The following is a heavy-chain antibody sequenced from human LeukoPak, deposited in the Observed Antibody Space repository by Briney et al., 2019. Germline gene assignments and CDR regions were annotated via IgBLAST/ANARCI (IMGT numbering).Heavy chain of an antibody. D-gene: IGHD1-14*01. Sequence: GGSLRLSCVVSRFAFSTYAMTWVRQAPGLGLEYVSTISSNGADTYYADSVKGRFTISRDNSKNTLYLQMTSLRVEDTAVYYCANYRKPQGLDYWGQGTLVTVSS. V-gene: IGHV3-23*01. CDR2: ISSNGADT. J-gene: IGHJ4*02. CDR1: RFAFSTYA. CDR3: ANYRKPQGLDY.